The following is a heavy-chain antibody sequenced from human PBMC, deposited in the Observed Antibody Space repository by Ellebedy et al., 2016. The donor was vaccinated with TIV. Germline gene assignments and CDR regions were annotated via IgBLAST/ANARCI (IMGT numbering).Heavy chain of an antibody. CDR1: GYTFISHW. Sequence: GESLKISCKGSGYTFISHWIGWVRQMPGKGLEWMGIIYPGDSDTRYSPSFQGQVTISVDKSISTAYLQWSSRKASDTAIDYCARGDRGSGGYWDKWGQGTLVTVSS. D-gene: IGHD6-19*01. V-gene: IGHV5-51*01. CDR2: IYPGDSDT. J-gene: IGHJ4*02. CDR3: ARGDRGSGGYWDK.